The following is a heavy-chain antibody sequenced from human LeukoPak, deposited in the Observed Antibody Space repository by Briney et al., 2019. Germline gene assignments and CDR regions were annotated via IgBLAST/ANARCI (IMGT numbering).Heavy chain of an antibody. Sequence: GRSLRLSCAASGFTVSSNYMSWVRQAPGRGLEWVSVFYSGGSTYYADSVKGRFTISRDNSQNTLYLQMNSLRAEDTAVYYCARDRGDWGFDFWGQGTLVTVSS. CDR3: ARDRGDWGFDF. CDR2: FYSGGST. D-gene: IGHD3-10*01. J-gene: IGHJ4*02. V-gene: IGHV3-53*01. CDR1: GFTVSSNY.